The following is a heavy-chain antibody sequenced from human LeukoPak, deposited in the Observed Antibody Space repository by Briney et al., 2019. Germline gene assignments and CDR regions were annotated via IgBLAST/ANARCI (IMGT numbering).Heavy chain of an antibody. CDR3: ARGAMLGRIAYPPGE. J-gene: IGHJ4*02. D-gene: IGHD3-16*01. CDR2: IYYTGST. Sequence: SETLSLTCTVSGDSISNINFYWSWIRQPPGKGLEWIGYIYYTGSTYYNPSLKSRVTISLDTSKNQFSLKVTSMTAADTAVYYCARGAMLGRIAYPPGEWGQGTLVTVSS. CDR1: GDSISNINFY. V-gene: IGHV4-30-4*01.